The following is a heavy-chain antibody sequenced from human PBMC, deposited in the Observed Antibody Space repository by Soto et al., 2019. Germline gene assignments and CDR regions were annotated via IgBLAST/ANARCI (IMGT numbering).Heavy chain of an antibody. Sequence: QVQLQEWGAGVLKPSETLSVTCVVSGGSLSGYYWTWVRQPPGKGLEWIGEINQSGSFNHNPSLKSRVRMSVETSKNQFSLNLISVTAADTAVYYCARGRDYSYFDPWGQGILVTVSS. CDR2: INQSGSF. V-gene: IGHV4-34*02. CDR1: GGSLSGYY. D-gene: IGHD4-4*01. J-gene: IGHJ5*02. CDR3: ARGRDYSYFDP.